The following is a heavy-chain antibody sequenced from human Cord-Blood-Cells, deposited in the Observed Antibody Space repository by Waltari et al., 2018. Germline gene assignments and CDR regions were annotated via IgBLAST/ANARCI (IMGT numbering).Heavy chain of an antibody. V-gene: IGHV3-21*01. J-gene: IGHJ4*02. Sequence: EVQLVESGGGLVKPGGSLRLSCAASGFTFSSYSMHWVRQAPGKGLEWVSSISSSSSYIYYADSVKGRFTISRDNAKNSLYLQMNSLRAEDTAVYYCARDSGDYVWGSYRYFDYWGQGTLVTVSS. CDR2: ISSSSSYI. CDR1: GFTFSSYS. CDR3: ARDSGDYVWGSYRYFDY. D-gene: IGHD3-16*02.